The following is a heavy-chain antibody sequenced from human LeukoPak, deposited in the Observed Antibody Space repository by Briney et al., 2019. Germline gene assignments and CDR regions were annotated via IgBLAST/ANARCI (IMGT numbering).Heavy chain of an antibody. J-gene: IGHJ4*02. Sequence: GGSLRLSCAASGFTFSSHSVNWVRQAPGKGLEWLSYITGSSSLIYYADSVKGRFTTSRDNAKNSVYLHMNSLRVEDTAVYCCARVGLLHYPMDYWGRGTLLTVSS. CDR2: ITGSSSLI. CDR3: ARVGLLHYPMDY. CDR1: GFTFSSHS. V-gene: IGHV3-48*04. D-gene: IGHD1-26*01.